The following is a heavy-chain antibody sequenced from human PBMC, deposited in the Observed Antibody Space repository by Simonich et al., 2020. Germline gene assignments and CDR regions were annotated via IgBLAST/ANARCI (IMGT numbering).Heavy chain of an antibody. D-gene: IGHD2-21*02. CDR1: GFTFSSYA. V-gene: IGHV3-30*07. Sequence: QVQLVESGGGVVQPGRSLRLSCAASGFTFSSYAMHWVRQAPGKGLEWVAVKSKDARNKYYADSVKGRFTISRDNSKNTLYLQMTSLGAEYTAVYYCARDGERYCGGDCYSYFDYWGQGTLVTVSS. CDR3: ARDGERYCGGDCYSYFDY. J-gene: IGHJ4*02. CDR2: KSKDARNK.